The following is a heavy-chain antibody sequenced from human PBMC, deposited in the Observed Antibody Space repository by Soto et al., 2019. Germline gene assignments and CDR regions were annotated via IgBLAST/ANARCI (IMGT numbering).Heavy chain of an antibody. V-gene: IGHV3-7*03. Sequence: GGSLRLSCAASGFTFSDYWITWVRQAPGKGLEWVANIKQDGSEKCYVDSVKGRFIISRDNAKNSLYLQMNSLRAEDTAVYYCARERGSKSMDVWGQGTTVTVSS. CDR2: IKQDGSEK. J-gene: IGHJ6*02. D-gene: IGHD2-15*01. CDR1: GFTFSDYW. CDR3: ARERGSKSMDV.